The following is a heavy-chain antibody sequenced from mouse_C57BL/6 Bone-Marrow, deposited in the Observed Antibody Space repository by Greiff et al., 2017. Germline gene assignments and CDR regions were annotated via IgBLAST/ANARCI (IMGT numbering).Heavy chain of an antibody. CDR1: GFIFSSYG. CDR3: ARQGVYYGYDGVAY. D-gene: IGHD2-2*01. Sequence: EVKLMESGGDLVKPGGSLKLSCAASGFIFSSYGMSWVRQTPDKRLEWVATISSGGSYTYYPDSVKGRFTISRDNAKNTLYLQMSSLKSEDTAMYYCARQGVYYGYDGVAYWGQGTLVTVSA. J-gene: IGHJ3*01. CDR2: ISSGGSYT. V-gene: IGHV5-6*01.